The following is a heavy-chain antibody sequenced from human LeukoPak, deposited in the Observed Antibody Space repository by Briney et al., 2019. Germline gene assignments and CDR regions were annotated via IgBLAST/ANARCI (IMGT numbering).Heavy chain of an antibody. J-gene: IGHJ4*02. V-gene: IGHV4-4*07. Sequence: SETLSLTCTVSGGSISSYYWSWIRQPAGKGLEWIGRIYTSGSTNYNPSLKSRVTMSVDTSKNQFSLKLSSVTAAVTAVYYCARHPGDYYDSSGSFDYWGQGTLVTVSS. CDR3: ARHPGDYYDSSGSFDY. CDR1: GGSISSYY. D-gene: IGHD3-22*01. CDR2: IYTSGST.